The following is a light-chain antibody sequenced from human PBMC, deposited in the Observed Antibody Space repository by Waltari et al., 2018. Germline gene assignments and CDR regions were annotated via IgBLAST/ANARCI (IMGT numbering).Light chain of an antibody. V-gene: IGLV2-14*01. CDR2: DVS. J-gene: IGLJ2*01. CDR1: SSDVGGYNY. CDR3: SSYTSSGTVV. Sequence: QSALTQPASVSGSPGQSITISCIGTSSDVGGYNYVSWYQQHPGNAPKLMIYDVSNRPSGVSNRFSGSKSGNTASLTISGLQAEDEADYCCSSYTSSGTVVFGGGTKLTVL.